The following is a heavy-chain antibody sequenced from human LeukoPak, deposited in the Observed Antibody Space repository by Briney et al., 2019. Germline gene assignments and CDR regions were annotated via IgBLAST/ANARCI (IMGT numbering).Heavy chain of an antibody. D-gene: IGHD2-8*01. V-gene: IGHV1-8*03. J-gene: IGHJ6*03. CDR3: ARAGHCTNGVCYTAYYYMDV. CDR2: MNPNSGNT. Sequence: ASVKVSCKTSGYTFTSSDINWVRQATGQGLEWMGWMNPNSGNTGYAQKFQGRVTITRNTSISTAYMELSSLRSEDTAVYYCARAGHCTNGVCYTAYYYMDVWGKGTTVTVSS. CDR1: GYTFTSSD.